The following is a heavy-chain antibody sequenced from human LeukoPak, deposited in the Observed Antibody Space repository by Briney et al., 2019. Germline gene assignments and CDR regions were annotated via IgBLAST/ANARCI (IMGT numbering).Heavy chain of an antibody. CDR1: GITFSSHA. V-gene: IGHV3-64D*06. J-gene: IGHJ4*02. CDR2: ISDNGGMT. CDR3: YVSGWTEDIDN. D-gene: IGHD6-19*01. Sequence: GGSLRLSCSASGITFSSHAMHWVRQAPGKGLEYVSAISDNGGMTSYADSVKGRFTISRDNSKNTLYLQMSSLRGEDTPVYYCYVSGWTEDIDNWGQGTLVTVSS.